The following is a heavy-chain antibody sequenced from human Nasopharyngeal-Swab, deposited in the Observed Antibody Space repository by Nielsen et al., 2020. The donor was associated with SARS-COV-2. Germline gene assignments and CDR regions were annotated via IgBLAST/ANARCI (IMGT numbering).Heavy chain of an antibody. J-gene: IGHJ5*02. D-gene: IGHD1-26*01. CDR2: IDPSDSYT. V-gene: IGHV5-10-1*01. Sequence: SCKGSGYSFTSYWISWVRQMPGKGLEWMGRIDPSDSYTNYSPSFQGHVTISADKSISTAYLQWSSLKASDTAMYYCAGTRIVGATTAWFDPWGQGTLVTVSS. CDR3: AGTRIVGATTAWFDP. CDR1: GYSFTSYW.